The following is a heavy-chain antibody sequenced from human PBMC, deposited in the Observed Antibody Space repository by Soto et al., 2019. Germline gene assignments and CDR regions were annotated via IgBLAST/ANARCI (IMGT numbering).Heavy chain of an antibody. CDR3: ATDLPVLWLGRGAFDI. V-gene: IGHV1-24*01. J-gene: IGHJ3*02. Sequence: GASVKVSCKVSGYTLTELSMHWVRQAPGKGLEWMGGFDPEDGETIYAQKFQGRVTMTEDTSTDTAYMGLSSLRSEDTAVYYCATDLPVLWLGRGAFDIWGQGTMVTVSS. CDR1: GYTLTELS. CDR2: FDPEDGET. D-gene: IGHD3-10*01.